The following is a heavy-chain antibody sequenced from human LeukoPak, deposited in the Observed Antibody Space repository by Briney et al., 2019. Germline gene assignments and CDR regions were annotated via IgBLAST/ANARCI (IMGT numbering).Heavy chain of an antibody. CDR3: ARVSPYYGSGRSTVDY. V-gene: IGHV4-39*07. D-gene: IGHD3-10*01. J-gene: IGHJ4*02. Sequence: PSETLSLTCTVSGGSFSSSSYYWGWIRQPPGKGLEWIGSMYYSGSTYYNPSLKSRVTISVDTSKNQFSLKLNSVTAADTAVYYCARVSPYYGSGRSTVDYWGQGTLVTVSS. CDR1: GGSFSSSSYY. CDR2: MYYSGST.